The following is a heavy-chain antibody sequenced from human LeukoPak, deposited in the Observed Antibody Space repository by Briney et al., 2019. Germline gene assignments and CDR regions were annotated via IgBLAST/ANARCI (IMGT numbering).Heavy chain of an antibody. CDR1: NYSISSGYY. Sequence: SETLSLTCTVSNYSISSGYYWGGFRQPPGKGLEWIGSMHHSGSTYQTPSLKSRVTMSVDTSKNQFSLRLSSVTAADTAVYCCARDISARYDYWGQGALVTVSS. CDR3: ARDISARYDY. J-gene: IGHJ4*02. V-gene: IGHV4-38-2*02. D-gene: IGHD1-14*01. CDR2: MHHSGST.